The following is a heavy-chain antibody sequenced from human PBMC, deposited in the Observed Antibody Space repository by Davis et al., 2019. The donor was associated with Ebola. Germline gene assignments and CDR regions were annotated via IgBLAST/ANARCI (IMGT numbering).Heavy chain of an antibody. Sequence: GESLKISCAASGFTFSSYAMHWVRQASGKGLEWVGRIRSKANSYATAYAASVKGRFTISRDDSKNTAYLQMNSLKTEDTAVYYCTTPTDYGGYSGVDYWGQGTLVTVSS. CDR1: GFTFSSYA. CDR2: IRSKANSYAT. D-gene: IGHD4-23*01. J-gene: IGHJ4*02. CDR3: TTPTDYGGYSGVDY. V-gene: IGHV3-73*01.